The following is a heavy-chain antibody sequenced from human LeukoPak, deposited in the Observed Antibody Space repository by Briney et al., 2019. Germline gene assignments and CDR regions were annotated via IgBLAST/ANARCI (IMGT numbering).Heavy chain of an antibody. D-gene: IGHD6-19*01. CDR1: GFTFSSYG. V-gene: IGHV3-33*01. CDR3: ARDLSLGSSGWYGGIYYYYYGMDV. CDR2: IWYDGSNK. J-gene: IGHJ6*02. Sequence: GGSLRLSCAASGFTFSSYGMHWVRQAPGKGLEWVAVIWYDGSNKYYADSVKGRFTISRDNSKNTLYLQMNSLRAEDTAVYYCARDLSLGSSGWYGGIYYYYYGMDVWGQGTTVTVSS.